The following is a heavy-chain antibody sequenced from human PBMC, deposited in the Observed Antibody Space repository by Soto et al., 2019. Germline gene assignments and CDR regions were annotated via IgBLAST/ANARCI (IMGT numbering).Heavy chain of an antibody. CDR1: GGSISSYY. Sequence: QVQLQASGPGLVKPSETLSLTCTVSGGSISSYYWSWIRQPPGKGLEWIGYIYYSGSTNYNPSLKSRVTIPLETSKTQFSLSLSSVTAADTAVYYCARRYSSAFDIWGQGTMFSFSS. D-gene: IGHD6-13*01. CDR3: ARRYSSAFDI. CDR2: IYYSGST. J-gene: IGHJ3*02. V-gene: IGHV4-59*08.